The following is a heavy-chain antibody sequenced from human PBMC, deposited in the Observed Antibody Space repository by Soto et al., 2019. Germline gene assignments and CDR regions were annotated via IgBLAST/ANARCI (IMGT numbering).Heavy chain of an antibody. CDR2: ISAYNGNT. V-gene: IGHV1-18*01. CDR1: GYTFTSYG. CDR3: ARLLYCSGGSCLPASDY. Sequence: GASVKVSCKASGYTFTSYGISWVRQAPGQGLEWMGWISAYNGNTNYAQKLQGRVTMTTDTSTSTAYMELRSLRSDDTAVYYCARLLYCSGGSCLPASDYWGQGTLVTVSS. J-gene: IGHJ4*02. D-gene: IGHD2-15*01.